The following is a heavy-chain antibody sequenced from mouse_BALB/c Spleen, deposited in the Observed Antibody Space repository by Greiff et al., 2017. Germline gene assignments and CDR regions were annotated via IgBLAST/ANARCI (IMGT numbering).Heavy chain of an antibody. CDR1: GFSLTSYG. D-gene: IGHD1-1*01. V-gene: IGHV2-9*02. J-gene: IGHJ1*01. CDR3: ARERGSTVVDWYFDV. Sequence: VQVVESGPGLVAPSQSLSITCTVSGFSLTSYGVHWVRQPPGKGLEWLGVIWAGGSTNYNSALMSRLSISKDNSKSQVFLKMNSLQTDDTAMYYCARERGSTVVDWYFDVWGAGTTVTVSS. CDR2: IWAGGST.